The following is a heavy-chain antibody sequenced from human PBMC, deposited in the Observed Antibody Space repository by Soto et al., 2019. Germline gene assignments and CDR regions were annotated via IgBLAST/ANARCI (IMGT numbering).Heavy chain of an antibody. V-gene: IGHV4-31*03. CDR2: IYYSGST. CDR3: ARVNWNYYDSSGYLP. CDR1: GGSISSGGYY. D-gene: IGHD3-22*01. Sequence: SETLSLTCTVSGGSISSGGYYWSWIRQHPGKGLEWIGYIYYSGSTYYNPSLKSRVTISVDTSENQFSLKLSSVTAADTAVYYCARVNWNYYDSSGYLPWGQGTLVTVSS. J-gene: IGHJ5*02.